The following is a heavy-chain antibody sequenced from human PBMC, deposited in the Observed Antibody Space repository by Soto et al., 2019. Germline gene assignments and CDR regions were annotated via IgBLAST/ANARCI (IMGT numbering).Heavy chain of an antibody. J-gene: IGHJ6*02. CDR2: ISAYNGNT. D-gene: IGHD3-9*01. V-gene: IGHV1-18*01. Sequence: ASVKVSCKASGYTFTSYGISWVRQAPGQGLEWMGWISAYNGNTNYAQKLQGRVTMTTDTSTSTAYIELRSLRSDDTAVYYCATGRTAYDILTGPDSSYYYYGMDVWGQGTTVTVSS. CDR1: GYTFTSYG. CDR3: ATGRTAYDILTGPDSSYYYYGMDV.